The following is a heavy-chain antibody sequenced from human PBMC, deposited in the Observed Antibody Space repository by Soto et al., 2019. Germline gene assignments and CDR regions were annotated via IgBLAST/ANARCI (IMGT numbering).Heavy chain of an antibody. V-gene: IGHV1-3*01. Sequence: GASVKVSCKASGYTFTSYAMHWVRQAPGQRLEWMGWINAGNGNRKYSQKFQGRVTITRDTSASTAYMELSSLRSEDTAVYYCAREDYYIWGQGTMVTVSS. CDR3: AREDYYI. J-gene: IGHJ3*02. CDR2: INAGNGNR. CDR1: GYTFTSYA. D-gene: IGHD3-10*01.